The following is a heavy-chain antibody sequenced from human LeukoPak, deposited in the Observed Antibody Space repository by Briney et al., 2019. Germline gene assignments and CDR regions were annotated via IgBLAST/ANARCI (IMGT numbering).Heavy chain of an antibody. CDR2: IKHSGST. J-gene: IGHJ4*02. CDR3: ARLVDTATPLLRFDY. CDR1: GGSFSGYY. Sequence: SETQSLTCAVYGGSFSGYYWSWIRQPPGKGQEWIGEIKHSGSTNYNPSLKSRVTISVDTSKNEFSVKLSSVTVADTAVYYCARLVDTATPLLRFDYWGQGTLVTVSS. D-gene: IGHD5-18*01. V-gene: IGHV4-34*01.